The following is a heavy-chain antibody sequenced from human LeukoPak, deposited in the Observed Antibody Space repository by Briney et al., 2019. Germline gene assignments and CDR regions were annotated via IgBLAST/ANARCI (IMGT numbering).Heavy chain of an antibody. D-gene: IGHD2-15*01. Sequence: PGGSLRLSCAASGFTFSSYAMSWVRQAPGQGLEWVSAISGSGGSTYYADSVKGRFTISRDNSKNTLYLQMNSLRAEDTAVYYCAKVPAAYNWCDPWGQGTLVTVSS. CDR3: AKVPAAYNWCDP. J-gene: IGHJ5*02. CDR2: ISGSGGST. CDR1: GFTFSSYA. V-gene: IGHV3-23*01.